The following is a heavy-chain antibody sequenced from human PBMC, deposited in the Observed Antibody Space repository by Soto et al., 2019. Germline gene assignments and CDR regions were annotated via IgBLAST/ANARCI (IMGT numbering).Heavy chain of an antibody. V-gene: IGHV1-46*03. CDR1: GYTFTNYY. CDR3: AREVEVGLGATDY. Sequence: QVQLVQSGAEVKKPGASVKISCKASGYTFTNYYMHWVRQAPGQGLEWMGIINPSGDSTTYAQKFQGRVTMTRDTSTSTLYMELSSLRSEDTAMYYCAREVEVGLGATDYWGQGTLVTVSS. CDR2: INPSGDST. D-gene: IGHD1-26*01. J-gene: IGHJ4*02.